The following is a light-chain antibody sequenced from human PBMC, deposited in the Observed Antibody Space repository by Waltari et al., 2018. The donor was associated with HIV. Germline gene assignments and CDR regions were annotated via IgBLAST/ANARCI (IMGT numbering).Light chain of an antibody. J-gene: IGKJ1*01. Sequence: DIVMTQSPATLSVSPGGRATLSCTATESIARKLAWNQQKPGQAPRLLSYGASTRATGIPARFSGSGSGTEFTLTISNLQSEDFAVYHCQQYNNGPPWTFGQGTKVEI. CDR1: ESIARK. CDR3: QQYNNGPPWT. CDR2: GAS. V-gene: IGKV3-15*01.